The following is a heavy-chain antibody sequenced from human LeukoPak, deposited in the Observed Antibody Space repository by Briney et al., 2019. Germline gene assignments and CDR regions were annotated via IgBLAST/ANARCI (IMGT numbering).Heavy chain of an antibody. V-gene: IGHV4-34*01. CDR1: GGSISSYY. J-gene: IGHJ5*02. CDR3: ASQGRGGDYVSFDP. D-gene: IGHD4-17*01. CDR2: INHSGST. Sequence: SDTLSLTCTVSGGSISSYYWRWIRQPTGKALDWIGDINHSGSTIYNPPLKSRVTISVDTSKHKFSSHEKPVTAADTPVFYCASQGRGGDYVSFDPWGQGTLVTVSS.